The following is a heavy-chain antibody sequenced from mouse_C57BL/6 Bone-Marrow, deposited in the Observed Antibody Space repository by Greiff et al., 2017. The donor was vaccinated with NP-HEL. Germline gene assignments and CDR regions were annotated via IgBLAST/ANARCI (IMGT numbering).Heavy chain of an antibody. CDR1: GYTFTSYW. CDR3: ARLPVYYGSSYWYFDV. D-gene: IGHD1-1*01. CDR2: IYPGSGST. V-gene: IGHV1-55*01. J-gene: IGHJ1*03. Sequence: QNGAELVKPGASVKMSCKASGYTFTSYWITWVKQRPGQGLEWIGDIYPGSGSTNYNEKFKSKATLTVDTSSSTAYMQLSSLTSEDSAVYYCARLPVYYGSSYWYFDVWGTGTTVTVSS.